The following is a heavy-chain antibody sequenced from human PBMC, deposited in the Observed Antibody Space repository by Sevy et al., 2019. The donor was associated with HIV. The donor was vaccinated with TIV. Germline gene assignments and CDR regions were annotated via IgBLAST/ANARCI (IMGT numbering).Heavy chain of an antibody. CDR3: AREVGSGYDGYYFDY. D-gene: IGHD5-12*01. CDR2: ISYDGSNK. CDR1: GFTFSSYA. J-gene: IGHJ4*02. V-gene: IGHV3-30*04. Sequence: GGSLRLSCAASGFTFSSYAMHWVRQAPGKGLEWVAVISYDGSNKYYADSVKGRFTISRDNSKNTLYLQMNSLRAEDTAVYYCAREVGSGYDGYYFDYWGLGTLVTVSS.